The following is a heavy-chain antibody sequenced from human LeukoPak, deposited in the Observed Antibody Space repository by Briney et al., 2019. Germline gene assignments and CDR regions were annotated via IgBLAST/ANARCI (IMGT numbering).Heavy chain of an antibody. CDR2: IYPGDSGP. Sequence: GESLKISCKVSGYSFTSYCIGWVRQMPGKGLEWMGTIYPGDSGPTYSPSYQGQVTISVDKSINTAYLQWSSLQASDTAMYDCGMSGDRVPLQDDVFDVWGQGTMVTVST. CDR3: GMSGDRVPLQDDVFDV. J-gene: IGHJ3*01. CDR1: GYSFTSYC. D-gene: IGHD1-26*01. V-gene: IGHV5-51*01.